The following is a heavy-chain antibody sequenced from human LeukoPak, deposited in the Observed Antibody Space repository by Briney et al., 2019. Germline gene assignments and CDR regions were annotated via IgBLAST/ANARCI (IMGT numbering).Heavy chain of an antibody. V-gene: IGHV4-59*01. D-gene: IGHD6-19*01. CDR2: IYYSGST. Sequence: PSETLSLTCTVSGGSLSSYYWSWIRQPPGQGLERFGYIYYSGSTNYNPSLKSRLTISVDTSKNQFSLELSSVTGADTAVNYCARSGWSDDAFDIWGQGTMVTVSS. CDR1: GGSLSSYY. CDR3: ARSGWSDDAFDI. J-gene: IGHJ3*02.